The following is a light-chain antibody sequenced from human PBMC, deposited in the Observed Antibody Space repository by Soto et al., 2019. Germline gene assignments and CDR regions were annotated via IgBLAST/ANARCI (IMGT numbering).Light chain of an antibody. V-gene: IGLV2-14*01. Sequence: QSVLAQPASVSGSPGQSITISCTGTSSDVGGYNYVSWYQQLPGKAPKLMIYEVSNRPSGVSIRFSGSKSGNTASLTISGLRAEDEADYYCNSYTSSSLYVFGTGTKVTVL. CDR3: NSYTSSSLYV. J-gene: IGLJ1*01. CDR1: SSDVGGYNY. CDR2: EVS.